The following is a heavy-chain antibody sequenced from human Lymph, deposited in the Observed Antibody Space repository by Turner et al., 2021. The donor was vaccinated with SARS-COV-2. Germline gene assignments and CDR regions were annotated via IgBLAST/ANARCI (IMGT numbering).Heavy chain of an antibody. CDR1: GYTFTSYW. J-gene: IGHJ4*02. D-gene: IGHD3-3*01. V-gene: IGHV5-51*01. CDR2: IHPCESDT. Sequence: EVQLVQSGAEVKKPGESLKISCKGSGYTFTSYWIGWVRQMPGRGLEWIGIIHPCESDTRYSPAFQGQVTIPADQSISTAYLQWSSLKASDTAMYYCARREWGGSLGHIDYWGQGTLVTVSS. CDR3: ARREWGGSLGHIDY.